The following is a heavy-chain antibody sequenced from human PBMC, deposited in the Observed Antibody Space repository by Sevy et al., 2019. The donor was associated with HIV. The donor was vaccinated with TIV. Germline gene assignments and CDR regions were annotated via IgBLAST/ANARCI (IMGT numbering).Heavy chain of an antibody. CDR2: IYHSGST. D-gene: IGHD6-13*01. Sequence: SETLSLTCAVSGGSISSSNWWSWVRQSPGKGLEWIGEIYHSGSTNYNPSLKSRVTISVDKSKNQFSLKLRSVTAADTAVYYRARFVAARRYGMDVWGQGTTVTVSS. J-gene: IGHJ6*02. V-gene: IGHV4-4*02. CDR1: GGSISSSNW. CDR3: ARFVAARRYGMDV.